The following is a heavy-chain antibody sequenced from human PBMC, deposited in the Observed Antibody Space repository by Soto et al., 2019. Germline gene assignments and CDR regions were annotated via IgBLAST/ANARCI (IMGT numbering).Heavy chain of an antibody. V-gene: IGHV2-5*01. J-gene: IGHJ4*02. CDR1: GFSFGVSGVG. Sequence: QITLKESGPTLVKPTQTLTLTCTFSGFSFGVSGVGVGWIRQPPGKALEWLALVFWHDDKRYNPSLRSRLTITKDAPQNQVVLTMTNMDPLDTATYVCAREYTYDFDYWGQGTLVSVSS. CDR2: VFWHDDK. CDR3: AREYTYDFDY. D-gene: IGHD5-18*01.